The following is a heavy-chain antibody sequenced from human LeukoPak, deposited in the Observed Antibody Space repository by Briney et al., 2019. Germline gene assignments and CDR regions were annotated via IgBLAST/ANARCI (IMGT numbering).Heavy chain of an antibody. Sequence: SETLSLTCTVSGGSISSYYWSWIRQPPGKGLEWIGYIYYSGSTNYNPSLKSRVTISVDTSKNQFSLKLSSVTAADTAVYYCAREKYYYGSGVYGMDVWGQGTTVTVSS. V-gene: IGHV4-59*01. CDR2: IYYSGST. J-gene: IGHJ6*02. D-gene: IGHD3-10*01. CDR1: GGSISSYY. CDR3: AREKYYYGSGVYGMDV.